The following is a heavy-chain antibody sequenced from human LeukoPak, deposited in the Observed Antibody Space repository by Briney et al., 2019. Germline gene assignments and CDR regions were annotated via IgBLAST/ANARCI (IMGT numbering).Heavy chain of an antibody. V-gene: IGHV4-59*08. CDR2: IYYSGST. Sequence: SETLSLTCTASAGSISSYYWSWIRQPPPKRLELIVYIYYSGSTNYNPSLKSRVTISVDTSKNQFSLKLSSVAAADTVVYYCARKRDYGDYYFDYWGQGTLVTVSS. J-gene: IGHJ4*02. D-gene: IGHD4-17*01. CDR1: AGSISSYY. CDR3: ARKRDYGDYYFDY.